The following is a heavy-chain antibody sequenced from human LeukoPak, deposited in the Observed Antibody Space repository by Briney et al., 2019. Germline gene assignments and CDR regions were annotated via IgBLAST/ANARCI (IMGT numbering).Heavy chain of an antibody. CDR1: GFTFDDYA. CDR3: AKDLGGYYYDSSGYYYVGFFDY. V-gene: IGHV3-9*01. CDR2: ISWNSGNI. J-gene: IGHJ4*02. Sequence: GGSLRLSCAASGFTFDDYAMHWVRQGPGKGLEWVSGISWNSGNIGYADSVKGRLTISRDNAKNSLYLQMNSLRAEDTAVYYCAKDLGGYYYDSSGYYYVGFFDYWGQGTLVTVSS. D-gene: IGHD3-22*01.